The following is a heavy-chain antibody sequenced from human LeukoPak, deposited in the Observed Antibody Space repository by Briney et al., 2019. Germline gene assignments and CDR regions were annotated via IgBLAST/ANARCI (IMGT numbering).Heavy chain of an antibody. CDR2: INPSDGTR. J-gene: IGHJ4*02. D-gene: IGHD2-2*01. Sequence: ASVKVSRKASGNIFTSSYTHWVRQAPGQGLEWMGVINPSDGTRNCAQKFQGRVTMTRDMSTSTVYMDLSSLRSEDTAVYYCAREQGSTGYFEYWGQGTLVTVSS. CDR1: GNIFTSSY. CDR3: AREQGSTGYFEY. V-gene: IGHV1-46*01.